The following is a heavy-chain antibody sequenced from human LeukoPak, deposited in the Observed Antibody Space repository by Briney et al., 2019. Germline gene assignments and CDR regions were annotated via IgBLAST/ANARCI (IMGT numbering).Heavy chain of an antibody. J-gene: IGHJ4*02. CDR1: GFTFSRYS. V-gene: IGHV3-23*01. Sequence: GSLRLSCAASGFTFSRYSMSLVRQAPGEGLEWVSAISGSGGSTYYADSVKGRFTISRDNSKNTLYLQMNSLRAEDTAVYYCAKGCTSCPFDYWGQGTLVTVSS. CDR3: AKGCTSCPFDY. CDR2: ISGSGGST. D-gene: IGHD2-2*01.